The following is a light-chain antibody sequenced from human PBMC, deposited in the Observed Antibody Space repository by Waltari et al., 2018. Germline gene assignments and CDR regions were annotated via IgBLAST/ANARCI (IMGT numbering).Light chain of an antibody. Sequence: EIVLTQSPGTLSLSPGDRATLSCRSSQTVSTIALSWYQQKPGQAPRVLIYSTYNRATGIPDRFSGSGSWTDFTLTINRLAPEDFAMYYCQQYDGIVDTFGGGTKVEI. V-gene: IGKV3-20*01. CDR2: STY. CDR1: QTVSTIA. J-gene: IGKJ4*01. CDR3: QQYDGIVDT.